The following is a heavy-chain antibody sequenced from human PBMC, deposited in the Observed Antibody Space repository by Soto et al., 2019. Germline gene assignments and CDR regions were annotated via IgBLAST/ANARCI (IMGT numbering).Heavy chain of an antibody. CDR1: GGSISSYY. D-gene: IGHD3-10*01. CDR2: IYYSGST. J-gene: IGHJ5*02. V-gene: IGHV4-59*01. Sequence: QVQLQESGPGLVKPSETLSLTCTVSGGSISSYYWSWIRQPPGKGLEWIGYIYYSGSTNYNPSLKGRVTISVDTSKNQFSLKLSSVTAADTAVYYCARSLYGSGSYYVDNWFDPWGQGPLVTVSS. CDR3: ARSLYGSGSYYVDNWFDP.